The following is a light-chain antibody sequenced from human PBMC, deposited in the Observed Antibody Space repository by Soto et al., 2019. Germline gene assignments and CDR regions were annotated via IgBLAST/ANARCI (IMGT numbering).Light chain of an antibody. CDR3: QQHNNWPPLT. Sequence: EIVMTQSPATLSVSPGQRATLSCRASQSVSINLAWYQQKPGQAPRLLIYRASTRAPGIPARFSGSGSGTEFTLTISNLQSEDFAVYYCQQHNNWPPLTFGQGTRLEIK. V-gene: IGKV3-15*01. CDR1: QSVSIN. CDR2: RAS. J-gene: IGKJ5*01.